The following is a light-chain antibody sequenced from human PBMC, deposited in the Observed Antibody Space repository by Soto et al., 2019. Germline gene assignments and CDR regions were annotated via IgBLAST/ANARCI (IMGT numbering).Light chain of an antibody. CDR2: EVT. Sequence: QSALTQPASVSGSPGQSITISCTGTSSDVGGYKFVSWYQHHPGKVPKLIIYEVTNRPSGVSNRFSGSKSGITASLTISGLQTEDEAAYYCNSYTRTNTRIFGGGTKLTVL. CDR1: SSDVGGYKF. J-gene: IGLJ2*01. CDR3: NSYTRTNTRI. V-gene: IGLV2-14*01.